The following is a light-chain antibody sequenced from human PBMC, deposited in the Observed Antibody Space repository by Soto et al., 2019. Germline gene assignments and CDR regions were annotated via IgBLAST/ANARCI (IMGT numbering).Light chain of an antibody. CDR1: SSDVGGYKY. J-gene: IGLJ1*01. CDR3: SAYAGLSNYL. Sequence: QSALTQPPSASGSPGQSVTISCTGTSSDVGGYKYVSWYQQKSGKAPKLIIYEVNERPSGVPDRFSGSKSDNTASLTVSGLQAEDEADYYCSAYAGLSNYLFGTGTKLTVL. CDR2: EVN. V-gene: IGLV2-8*01.